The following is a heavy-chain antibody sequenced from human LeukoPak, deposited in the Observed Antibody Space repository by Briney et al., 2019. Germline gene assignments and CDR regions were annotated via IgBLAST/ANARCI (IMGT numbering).Heavy chain of an antibody. J-gene: IGHJ4*02. CDR2: IIPILGIA. CDR3: ARGPYDYVWGSYGAHYFDY. D-gene: IGHD3-16*01. V-gene: IGHV1-69*04. CDR1: GGTFSSYA. Sequence: SVKVSCKASGGTFSSYAISWVRQAPGQGLEWMGRIIPILGIANYAQKFQGRVTITADKSTSTAYMELSSLRSEDTAVYYCARGPYDYVWGSYGAHYFDYWGQGTLATVSS.